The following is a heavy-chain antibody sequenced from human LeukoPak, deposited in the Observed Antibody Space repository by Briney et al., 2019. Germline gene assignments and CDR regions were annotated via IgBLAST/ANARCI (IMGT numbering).Heavy chain of an antibody. CDR3: ARAPAATNWFDP. J-gene: IGHJ5*02. CDR1: GGVISGGDYY. Sequence: SQTLSLTCTLSGGVISGGDYYWILVRQPPAEVLEWIGYIYYSGSTYYNPSLKSRVTISVDTSKNQFSLKLSSVTAADTAVYYCARAPAATNWFDPWGQGTLVTVSS. V-gene: IGHV4-30-4*08. D-gene: IGHD2-15*01. CDR2: IYYSGST.